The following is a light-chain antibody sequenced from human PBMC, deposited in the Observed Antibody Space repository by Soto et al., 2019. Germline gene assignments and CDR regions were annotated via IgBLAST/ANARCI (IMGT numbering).Light chain of an antibody. V-gene: IGKV3-15*01. J-gene: IGKJ3*01. CDR3: QQYNNWPPFT. CDR2: GAS. Sequence: EIVMTQSPATLSVSPGERATLSCRASQSVSSNLAWYQQKPGQAPRLLIYGASTRATGIPARFSGSGSGTEFTLTISSLQSEDFAVYYCQQYNNWPPFTFGPGTTGAIQ. CDR1: QSVSSN.